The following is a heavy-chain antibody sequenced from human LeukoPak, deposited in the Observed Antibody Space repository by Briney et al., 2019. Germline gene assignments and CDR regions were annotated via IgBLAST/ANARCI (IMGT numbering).Heavy chain of an antibody. CDR2: INPNSGVT. J-gene: IGHJ5*02. Sequence: ASVKVSRKASGYTFTGYYMHWVRQAPGQGLEWMGWINPNSGVTHYAQKFQGRVTMTSDTSISTAYMELSRLRSDDTAVYYCARDGIYGSGSYYEISWFDPWGQGTLVTVSS. V-gene: IGHV1-2*02. D-gene: IGHD3-10*01. CDR1: GYTFTGYY. CDR3: ARDGIYGSGSYYEISWFDP.